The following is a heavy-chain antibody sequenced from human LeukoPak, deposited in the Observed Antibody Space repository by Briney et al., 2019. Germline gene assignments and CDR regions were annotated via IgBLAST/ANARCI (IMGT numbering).Heavy chain of an antibody. D-gene: IGHD3-22*01. Sequence: PGGSLRLSCAASGFTFSGSAMHWVRQASGKGLEWVGRIRSRANSYATAYAASVKGRFTISRDDSKNTAYLQMNSLKTEDTAVYYCTSPYYYESSGYYSRGYWGQGTLVTVSS. V-gene: IGHV3-73*01. J-gene: IGHJ4*02. CDR1: GFTFSGSA. CDR3: TSPYYYESSGYYSRGY. CDR2: IRSRANSYAT.